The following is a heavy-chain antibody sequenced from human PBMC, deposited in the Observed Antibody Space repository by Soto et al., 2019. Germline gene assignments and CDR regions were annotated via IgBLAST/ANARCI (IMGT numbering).Heavy chain of an antibody. CDR2: SSGYNGNT. J-gene: IGHJ6*02. CDR1: GYTFTSYG. V-gene: IGHV1-18*01. CDR3: XXXXXXXXXXXXXYYYYGMDV. Sequence: QVQLVQSGAEVKKPGASVKVSCKASGYTFTSYGISWVRQAPGQGLEWMGWSSGYNGNTNYAQKFQGRVTMTTDTSTSTAYMELRSLRSDDTAVXXXXXXXXXXXXXXXXYYYYGMDVWGQGTTVTV.